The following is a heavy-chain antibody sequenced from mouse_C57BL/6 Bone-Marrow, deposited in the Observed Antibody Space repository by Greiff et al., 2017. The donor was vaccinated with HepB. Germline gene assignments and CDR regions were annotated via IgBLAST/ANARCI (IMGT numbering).Heavy chain of an antibody. Sequence: EVQRVESGGGLVKPGGSLKLSCAASGFTFSSYAMSWVRQTPEKRLEWVATISDGGSYTYYPDNVKGRFTISRDNAKNNLYLQMRHLKSEDTAMYYCARVTTVVAGDYWGQGTTLTVSS. CDR2: ISDGGSYT. V-gene: IGHV5-4*01. J-gene: IGHJ2*01. CDR3: ARVTTVVAGDY. CDR1: GFTFSSYA. D-gene: IGHD1-1*01.